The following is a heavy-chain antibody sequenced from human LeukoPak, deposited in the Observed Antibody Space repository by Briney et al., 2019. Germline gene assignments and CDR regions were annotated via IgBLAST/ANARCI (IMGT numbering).Heavy chain of an antibody. CDR3: TTGLGYCSSTSCFDY. CDR1: GFTFSNAW. D-gene: IGHD2-2*01. CDR2: IKSKTDGGTT. J-gene: IGHJ4*02. V-gene: IGHV3-15*01. Sequence: GGSLRLSCAASGFTFSNAWMSWVRQAPGKGLEWVGRIKSKTDGGTTDYAAPVKGRFTISGDDSKNTLYLQMNSLKTEDTAVYYCTTGLGYCSSTSCFDYWGQGTLVTVSS.